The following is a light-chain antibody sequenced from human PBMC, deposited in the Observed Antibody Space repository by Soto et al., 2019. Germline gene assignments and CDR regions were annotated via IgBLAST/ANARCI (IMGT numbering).Light chain of an antibody. V-gene: IGKV1-6*01. CDR3: LQDYNYPFT. J-gene: IGKJ3*01. CDR1: QGIRND. Sequence: AIQMTQSPSSLSASVGDRITITCRASQGIRNDLGWYQQKPGKAPKLLIYAAFSLQSGVPSRFSGSGSDTDFTLTISSLQPEDFATYYCLQDYNYPFTFGPGTKVDIK. CDR2: AAF.